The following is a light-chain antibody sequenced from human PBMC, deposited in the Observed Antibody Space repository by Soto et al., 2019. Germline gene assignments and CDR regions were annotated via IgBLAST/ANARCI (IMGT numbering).Light chain of an antibody. Sequence: EIVLTQSPATLSLSPGERATLSCRASQSISSFLAWYQQKPGQAPRLLIYGASNRATGIPARFSGSGSGTDFTLTISRLEPEDFAVYYCQQFGSSPLFGQGTRLEIK. V-gene: IGKV3-20*01. CDR1: QSISSF. CDR2: GAS. J-gene: IGKJ5*01. CDR3: QQFGSSPL.